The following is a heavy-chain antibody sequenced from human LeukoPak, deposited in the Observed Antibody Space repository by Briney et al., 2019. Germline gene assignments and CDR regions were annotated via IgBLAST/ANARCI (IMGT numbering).Heavy chain of an antibody. J-gene: IGHJ3*02. CDR1: GYTFTSYG. CDR2: IIPIFGTA. D-gene: IGHD3-22*01. Sequence: SVKVSCKASGYTFTSYGISWVRQAPGQGLEWMGGIIPIFGTANYAQKFQGRVTITADKSTSTAYMELSSLRSEDTAVYYCARDPNYYDSSGYYYVDAFDIWGQGTMVTVSS. V-gene: IGHV1-69*06. CDR3: ARDPNYYDSSGYYYVDAFDI.